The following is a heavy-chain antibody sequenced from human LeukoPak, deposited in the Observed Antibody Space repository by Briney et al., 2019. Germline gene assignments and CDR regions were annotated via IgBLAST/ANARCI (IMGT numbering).Heavy chain of an antibody. Sequence: AETLSLTCTVSGGSISSYYWSWLRQPPGKGLEWIGYMYYRGSTNYNPSLKSRVTISVDTSKNQFSLKLSSVTDADTAVYYCARLIPGYYDSSGYYFPGTYFDYWGQGTLVTVPS. CDR3: ARLIPGYYDSSGYYFPGTYFDY. D-gene: IGHD3-22*01. J-gene: IGHJ4*02. CDR2: MYYRGST. V-gene: IGHV4-59*08. CDR1: GGSISSYY.